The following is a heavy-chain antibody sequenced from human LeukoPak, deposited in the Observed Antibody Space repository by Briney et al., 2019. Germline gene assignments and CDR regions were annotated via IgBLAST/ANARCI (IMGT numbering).Heavy chain of an antibody. J-gene: IGHJ5*02. CDR1: GYSISSGYY. D-gene: IGHD6-13*01. CDR3: VQQQLANWFDP. CDR2: IYHSGST. V-gene: IGHV4-38-2*02. Sequence: SETLSLTCTVSGYSISSGYYWGWIRQPPGKGLEWIGSIYHSGSTYYNPSLKSRVTISVDTSKNQFSLKLSSVTAADTAVYYCVQQQLANWFDPWGQGTLVTVSS.